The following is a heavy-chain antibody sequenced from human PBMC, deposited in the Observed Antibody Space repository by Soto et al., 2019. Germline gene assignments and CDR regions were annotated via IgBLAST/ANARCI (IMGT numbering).Heavy chain of an antibody. CDR3: TRVSLFGPGGDC. CDR2: IKADGSGK. CDR1: GFRFTSYW. J-gene: IGHJ4*02. D-gene: IGHD3-10*01. V-gene: IGHV3-7*01. Sequence: PGGSLRLSCAASGFRFTSYWMNWIRQAPGKGLEWVANIKADGSGKFYVDSVKGRFTISRDNAKNSLYLQMSSLRVEDTAVYYCTRVSLFGPGGDCWGQGTLVTVSS.